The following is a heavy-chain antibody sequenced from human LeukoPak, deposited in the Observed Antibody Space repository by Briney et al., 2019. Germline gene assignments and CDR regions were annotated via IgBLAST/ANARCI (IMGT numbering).Heavy chain of an antibody. V-gene: IGHV1-46*02. CDR1: GYSFNSYY. J-gene: IGHJ4*02. Sequence: ASVKVSCKASGYSFNSYYMHWVRQAPGQGLEWMGIINPSGGRTNYAQSFQGRLTMTRDTSISTAYMELSRLRSDDTAVYYCARAIAAAGMLLFRPSDYWGQGTLVTVSS. CDR3: ARAIAAAGMLLFRPSDY. CDR2: INPSGGRT. D-gene: IGHD6-13*01.